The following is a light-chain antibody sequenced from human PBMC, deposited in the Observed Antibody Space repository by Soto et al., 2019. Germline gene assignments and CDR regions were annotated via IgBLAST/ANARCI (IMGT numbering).Light chain of an antibody. Sequence: DIVMTQSPFSLPVTLGQPASISCRSSQSLVDSDGNTFLSWFQQRPGQSPRRLIHRVYDRDSGVPDSFSGSGSGTDFTLIISRVEAEDIGVYYCMQGRQGPYTFGQGTKLEIK. CDR2: RVY. CDR1: QSLVDSDGNTF. V-gene: IGKV2-30*01. J-gene: IGKJ2*01. CDR3: MQGRQGPYT.